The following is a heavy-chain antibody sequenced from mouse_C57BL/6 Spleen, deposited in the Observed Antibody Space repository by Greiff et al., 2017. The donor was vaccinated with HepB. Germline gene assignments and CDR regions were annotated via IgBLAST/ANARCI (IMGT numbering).Heavy chain of an antibody. V-gene: IGHV5-12*01. CDR2: ISNGGGST. CDR3: ARLYGAMDY. CDR1: GFTFSDYY. J-gene: IGHJ4*01. Sequence: EVHLVESGGGLVQPGGSLKLSCAASGFTFSDYYMYWVRQTPEKRLEWVAYISNGGGSTYYPDTVKGRFTISRDNAKNTLYLQMSRLKSEDTAMYYCARLYGAMDYWGQGTSVTVSS. D-gene: IGHD1-1*01.